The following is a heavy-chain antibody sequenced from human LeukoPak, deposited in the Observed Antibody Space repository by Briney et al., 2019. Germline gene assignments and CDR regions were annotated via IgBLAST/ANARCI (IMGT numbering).Heavy chain of an antibody. Sequence: SVKVSCKASGDTFNSYAVAWVRQAPGQGLEWMGLIIPAFGTTHYAQRFQGRVTITSDKSTTTAYMELGSLRSEDTAVYYCAREYYGSGSYYDGYYFDFWGQGTLVTVSS. V-gene: IGHV1-69*06. D-gene: IGHD3-10*01. CDR3: AREYYGSGSYYDGYYFDF. J-gene: IGHJ4*02. CDR1: GDTFNSYA. CDR2: IIPAFGTT.